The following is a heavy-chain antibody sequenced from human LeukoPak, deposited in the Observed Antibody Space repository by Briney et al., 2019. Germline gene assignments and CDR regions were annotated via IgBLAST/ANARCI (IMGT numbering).Heavy chain of an antibody. CDR3: ARERQNKDFWSGGDY. Sequence: SGGSLRLSCAASGFTFSSYAMSWVRQAPGKGLEWVSAISGSGGSTYYADSVKGRFTISRDNAKNSLYLQMNTLRPEDTAVYYCARERQNKDFWSGGDYWGQGTLVTVSS. V-gene: IGHV3-23*01. CDR1: GFTFSSYA. D-gene: IGHD3-3*01. J-gene: IGHJ4*02. CDR2: ISGSGGST.